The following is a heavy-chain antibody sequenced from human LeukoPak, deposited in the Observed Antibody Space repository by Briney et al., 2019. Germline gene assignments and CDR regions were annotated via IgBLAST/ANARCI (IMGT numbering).Heavy chain of an antibody. J-gene: IGHJ4*02. CDR2: IYDSGTT. Sequence: SKTLSLTCTVSGYSISSGYYWGWIRQPPGKGLEWIGSIYDSGTTYYNPSLKSRVTISVDTSKNQFSLRLSSVTAADTAVYYCARTSYSYGYVSFDYWGQGTLVTVSS. D-gene: IGHD5-18*01. CDR1: GYSISSGYY. CDR3: ARTSYSYGYVSFDY. V-gene: IGHV4-38-2*02.